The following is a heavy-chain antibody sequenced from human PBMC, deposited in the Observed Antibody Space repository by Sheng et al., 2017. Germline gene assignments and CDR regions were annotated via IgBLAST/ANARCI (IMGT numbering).Heavy chain of an antibody. J-gene: IGHJ4*02. D-gene: IGHD3-10*01. V-gene: IGHV1-69*04. CDR2: IIPILGIA. CDR3: ARDQTYYYGSGSSYFDY. CDR1: GGTFSSYA. Sequence: QVQLVQSGAEVKKPGSSVKVSCKASGGTFSSYAISWVRQAPGQGLEWMGGIIPILGIANYAQKFQGRVTITADKSTSTAYMELSSLRSEDTAVYYCARDQTYYYGSGSSYFDYWGQGTLVTVSS.